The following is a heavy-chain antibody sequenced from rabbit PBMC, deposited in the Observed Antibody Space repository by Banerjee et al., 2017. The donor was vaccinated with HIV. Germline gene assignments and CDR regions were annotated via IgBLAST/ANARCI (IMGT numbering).Heavy chain of an antibody. J-gene: IGHJ4*01. Sequence: QLKETGGGLVQPGGSLTLSCKASGFDVSSYYMSWVRQAPGRGLEWIGIIYGGKGTIDYASWVNGRFTISSDNAQNTVDLHMNSLTAADTATYFCARGSYAIGYSLWGQGTLVTVS. CDR2: IYGGKGTI. V-gene: IGHV1S7*01. D-gene: IGHD4-2*01. CDR1: GFDVSSYY. CDR3: ARGSYAIGYSL.